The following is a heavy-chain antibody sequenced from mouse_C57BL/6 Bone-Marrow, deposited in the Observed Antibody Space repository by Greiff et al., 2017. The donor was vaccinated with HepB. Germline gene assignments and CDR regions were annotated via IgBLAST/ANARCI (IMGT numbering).Heavy chain of an antibody. V-gene: IGHV1-19*01. J-gene: IGHJ3*01. CDR2: INPYNGGT. D-gene: IGHD2-3*01. Sequence: VQLKQSGPVLVKPGASVKMSCKASGYTFTDYYMNWVKQSHGKSLEWIGVINPYNGGTSYNQKFKGKATLTVDKSSSTAYMELNSLTSEDSAVYYCARKKMMATFSYWGQGTLVTVSA. CDR3: ARKKMMATFSY. CDR1: GYTFTDYY.